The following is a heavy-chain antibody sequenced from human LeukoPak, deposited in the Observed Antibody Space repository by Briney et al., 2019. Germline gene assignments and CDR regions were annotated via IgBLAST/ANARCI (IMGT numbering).Heavy chain of an antibody. CDR2: ISGSGGST. Sequence: GGSLRLSCAASALTFSSYAMTWVRQAPGKGLEWVSAISGSGGSTYYADSVKGRFTVSRDNSKNTLYLQMKSLRAEDTAVYYCGKASRRGYCSSTSCYVFDIWGQGTMVTVSS. CDR3: GKASRRGYCSSTSCYVFDI. J-gene: IGHJ3*02. V-gene: IGHV3-23*01. CDR1: ALTFSSYA. D-gene: IGHD2-2*01.